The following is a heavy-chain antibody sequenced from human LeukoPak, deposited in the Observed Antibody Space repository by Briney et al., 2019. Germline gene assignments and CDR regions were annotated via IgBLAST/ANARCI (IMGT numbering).Heavy chain of an antibody. Sequence: SETLSLTCTVSGDSINDHYWSWIRQPPGEGLEGIGYIYSSVSTNYNPSLKSRVTISIDTSKSQFSLNLASVTAADTGVYYCARQTCRGATCYRVDQYYYMDVWGKGTTVTVSS. V-gene: IGHV4-4*09. CDR2: IYSSVST. CDR3: ARQTCRGATCYRVDQYYYMDV. J-gene: IGHJ6*03. CDR1: GDSINDHY. D-gene: IGHD2-15*01.